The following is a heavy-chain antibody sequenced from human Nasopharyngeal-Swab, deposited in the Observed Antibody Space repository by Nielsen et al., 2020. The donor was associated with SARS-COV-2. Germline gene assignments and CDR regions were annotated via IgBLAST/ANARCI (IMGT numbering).Heavy chain of an antibody. V-gene: IGHV3-48*03. CDR1: GFTFSSYA. Sequence: GESLKISCAASGFTFSSYAMSWVRQAPGKGLEWVSAISGSGTTIYYADSVKGRFTISRDNAKNSLYLQMNSLRAEDTAVYYCARGGPPSSWGQGTLVTVSS. D-gene: IGHD1-26*01. CDR2: ISGSGTTI. J-gene: IGHJ5*02. CDR3: ARGGPPSS.